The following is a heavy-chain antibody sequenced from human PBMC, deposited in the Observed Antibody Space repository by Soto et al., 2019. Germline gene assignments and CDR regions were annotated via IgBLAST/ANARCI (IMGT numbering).Heavy chain of an antibody. CDR2: IYHSGST. D-gene: IGHD3-10*01. J-gene: IGHJ4*02. Sequence: SETLSLTCAVSGGSISSSNWWSWVRQPPGKGLGWLGEIYHSGSTNYNPSLKSRVTISVYKSKNQFCLKLSSVTAADTAVYYCARSMVRGIFDYWGQGTLVTVSS. CDR3: ARSMVRGIFDY. V-gene: IGHV4-4*02. CDR1: GGSISSSNW.